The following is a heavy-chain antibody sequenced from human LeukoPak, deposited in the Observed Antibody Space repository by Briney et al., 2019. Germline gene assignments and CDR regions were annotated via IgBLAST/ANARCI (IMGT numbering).Heavy chain of an antibody. V-gene: IGHV3-48*03. CDR1: GFTLSSFE. CDR2: LSGSGTTI. CDR3: ARVESRWIQLGGSFDY. D-gene: IGHD5-24*01. J-gene: IGHJ4*02. Sequence: PGGSLRLSCAASGFTLSSFEMTWVRQAPGKGLEWVSYLSGSGTTIYYADSVKGRFTISRDNAKNSLYLQMNSLRAEDTAVYYCARVESRWIQLGGSFDYWGQGTLVTVSS.